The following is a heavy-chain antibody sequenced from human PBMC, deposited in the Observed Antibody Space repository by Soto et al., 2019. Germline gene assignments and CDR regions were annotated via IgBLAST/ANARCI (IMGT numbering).Heavy chain of an antibody. D-gene: IGHD3-22*01. Sequence: VKGSCKSSGYTFTGFYMHWVRQAPGQGLEWRGWINPNSGGTNYAQRFQGRVTMTRDTSIRTDYMELSRLRSDGTAVYYCASAPYYHSSGYQSDVAPYYFDYWGQGTLVTVSS. CDR1: GYTFTGFY. CDR2: INPNSGGT. V-gene: IGHV1-2*02. J-gene: IGHJ4*02. CDR3: ASAPYYHSSGYQSDVAPYYFDY.